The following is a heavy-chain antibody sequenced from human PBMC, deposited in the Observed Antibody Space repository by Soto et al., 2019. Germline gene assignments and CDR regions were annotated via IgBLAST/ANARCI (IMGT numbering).Heavy chain of an antibody. CDR2: IKSKTDGGTT. J-gene: IGHJ6*02. D-gene: IGHD3-22*01. Sequence: GGALRLSCAASGFTFSNAWMSWVRQAPGKGLEWVGRIKSKTDGGTTDYAAPVKGRFTISRDDSKNTLYLQMNSLKTEDTAVYYCTTDYYDSSGPYYYYGMDVWGQGTTVTVSS. V-gene: IGHV3-15*01. CDR3: TTDYYDSSGPYYYYGMDV. CDR1: GFTFSNAW.